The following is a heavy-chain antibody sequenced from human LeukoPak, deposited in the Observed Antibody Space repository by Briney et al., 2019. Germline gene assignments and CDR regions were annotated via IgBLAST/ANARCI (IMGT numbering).Heavy chain of an antibody. CDR2: ITGSGGNT. V-gene: IGHV3-23*01. Sequence: GGSLRLSCAASGFIFSNYAMGWGRQAPGKGLEWVSSITGSGGNTYYADSVKGRFTFSRDNSKDTLQLQMNSLRAEDTAVYYCVKGLDYFDYWGQGTLVTVSS. CDR3: VKGLDYFDY. D-gene: IGHD6-6*01. CDR1: GFIFSNYA. J-gene: IGHJ4*02.